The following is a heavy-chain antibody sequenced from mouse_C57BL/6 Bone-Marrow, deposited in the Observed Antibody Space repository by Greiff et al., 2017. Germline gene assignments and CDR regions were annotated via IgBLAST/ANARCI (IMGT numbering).Heavy chain of an antibody. V-gene: IGHV1-52*01. Sequence: VQLQQPGAELVRPGSSVKLSCKASGYTFTSYWMHWVKQRPIQGLEWIGNIDPSDSETHYNQKFKDKATLTVDKSSSTAYMQLSSLTSEDSAVYYCARSDRDDGYSSAWFAYWGQGTLVTVSA. CDR2: IDPSDSET. CDR1: GYTFTSYW. D-gene: IGHD2-3*01. J-gene: IGHJ3*01. CDR3: ARSDRDDGYSSAWFAY.